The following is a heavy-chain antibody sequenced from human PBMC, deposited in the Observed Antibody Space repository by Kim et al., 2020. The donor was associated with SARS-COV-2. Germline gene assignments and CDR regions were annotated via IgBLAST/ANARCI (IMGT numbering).Heavy chain of an antibody. CDR1: GFTFGDYA. CDR3: TRVDVPPENPDKPDSSSWSDDAFDI. CDR2: IRSKAYGGTT. Sequence: GGSLRLSCTASGFTFGDYAMSWFRQAPGKGLEWVGFIRSKAYGGTTEYAASVKGRFTISRDDSKSIAYLQMNSLKTEDTAVYYCTRVDVPPENPDKPDSSSWSDDAFDIWGQGTMVTVSS. V-gene: IGHV3-49*03. J-gene: IGHJ3*02. D-gene: IGHD6-13*01.